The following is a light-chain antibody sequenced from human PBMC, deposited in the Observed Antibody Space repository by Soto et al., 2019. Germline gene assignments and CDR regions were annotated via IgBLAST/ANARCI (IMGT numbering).Light chain of an antibody. V-gene: IGLV2-14*01. Sequence: QSALTQPASVSGSPGQSITISCTGTSSDVGGYDFVSWYQHHPGKAPKLMIYAVIYRPSGVSNRFSGSKSGNTASLTISGLQAEDEADYYCSSYTSSGGGVFGGGTQLTVL. CDR2: AVI. J-gene: IGLJ3*02. CDR3: SSYTSSGGGV. CDR1: SSDVGGYDF.